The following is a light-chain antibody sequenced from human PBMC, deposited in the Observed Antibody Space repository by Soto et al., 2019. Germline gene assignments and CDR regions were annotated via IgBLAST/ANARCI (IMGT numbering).Light chain of an antibody. CDR2: AAS. J-gene: IGKJ4*01. V-gene: IGKV1-39*01. CDR3: QQSYNTPPH. CDR1: QMISSY. Sequence: DIQMTQSPSSLSASVGDRVIINCRASQMISSYLNWYQQIPGQAPRLLLYAASSLQSGVPSRFSGSGSGTDFTLTISSVQPEDFATYYCQQSYNTPPHFGGGTKVDIK.